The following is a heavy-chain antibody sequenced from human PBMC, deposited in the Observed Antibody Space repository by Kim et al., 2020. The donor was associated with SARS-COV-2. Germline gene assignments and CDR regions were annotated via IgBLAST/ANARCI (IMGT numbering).Heavy chain of an antibody. CDR3: ARDGSGRFGEIRPFDY. V-gene: IGHV1-18*01. CDR1: GYTFTSYG. CDR2: ISAYNGNT. D-gene: IGHD3-10*01. J-gene: IGHJ4*02. Sequence: ASVKVSCKASGYTFTSYGISWVRQAPGQGLEWMGWISAYNGNTNYAQKLQGRVTMTTDTSTSTAYMELRSLRSDDTAVYYCARDGSGRFGEIRPFDYWGQGTLVTVSS.